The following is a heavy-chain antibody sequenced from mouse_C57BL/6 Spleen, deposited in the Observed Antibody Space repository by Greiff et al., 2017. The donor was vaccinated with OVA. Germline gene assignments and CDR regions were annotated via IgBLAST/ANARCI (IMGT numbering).Heavy chain of an antibody. CDR2: INPSTGGT. J-gene: IGHJ2*01. Sequence: VQLQQSGPELVKPGASVKISCKASGYSFTGYYMNWVKQSPEKSLEWIGEINPSTGGTTYNQKFKAKATLTVDKSSSTAYMQLKSLTSEDSAVYYCARKDGYYPDYWGQGTTLTVSS. CDR1: GYSFTGYY. CDR3: ARKDGYYPDY. V-gene: IGHV1-42*01. D-gene: IGHD2-3*01.